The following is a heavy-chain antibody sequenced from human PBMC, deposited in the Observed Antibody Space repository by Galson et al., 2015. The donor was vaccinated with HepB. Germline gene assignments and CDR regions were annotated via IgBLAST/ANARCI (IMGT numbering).Heavy chain of an antibody. J-gene: IGHJ6*02. CDR1: GFTFSSYA. V-gene: IGHV3-23*01. CDR2: ISGSGGST. Sequence: SLRLSCAASGFTFSSYAMSWVRQAPGKGLEWVSAISGSGGSTYYADSVKGRFTISRDNSKNTLYLQMNSLRAEDTAVYYCAKAPLVVITQVYYYGMDVWGQGTTVTVSS. CDR3: AKAPLVVITQVYYYGMDV. D-gene: IGHD3-22*01.